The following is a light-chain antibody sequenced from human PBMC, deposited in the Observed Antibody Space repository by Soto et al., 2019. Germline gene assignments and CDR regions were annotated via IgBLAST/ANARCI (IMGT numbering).Light chain of an antibody. CDR1: GSNLGRNY. J-gene: IGLJ1*01. Sequence: QSVLTRPPSVSATPGQKVTISCSGSGSNLGRNYVSWYQQLPGTAPKLLIYDNVYRFSGIPDRFSGSKAGTSATLGITGLQTGDEGYYYCASWDNSLSSYVFGTGTKVTGL. CDR2: DNV. V-gene: IGLV1-51*01. CDR3: ASWDNSLSSYV.